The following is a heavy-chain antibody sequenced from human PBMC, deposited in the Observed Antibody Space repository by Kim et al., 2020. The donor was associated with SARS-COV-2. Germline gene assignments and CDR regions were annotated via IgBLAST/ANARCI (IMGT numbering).Heavy chain of an antibody. CDR2: T. V-gene: IGHV5-51*01. J-gene: IGHJ4*02. D-gene: IGHD2-15*01. Sequence: TRYSPSFQGQVTISADKSISTAYLQWSSLKASDTAMYYCARRVANHFDYWGQGTLVTVSS. CDR3: ARRVANHFDY.